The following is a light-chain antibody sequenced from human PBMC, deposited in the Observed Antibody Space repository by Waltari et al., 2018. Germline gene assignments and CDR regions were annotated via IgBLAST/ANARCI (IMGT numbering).Light chain of an antibody. CDR3: QQHSKWPLT. CDR1: QIVRSP. CDR2: DAS. V-gene: IGKV3-11*01. Sequence: EIVLTQSPAPLSLSPGERAPLSGRASQIVRSPLGRYQQKPGQAPRLLIYDASSRATGIPASFSGSGSGTDFTLTISSLEPEDFAVYYCQQHSKWPLTFGQGTRLEIK. J-gene: IGKJ5*01.